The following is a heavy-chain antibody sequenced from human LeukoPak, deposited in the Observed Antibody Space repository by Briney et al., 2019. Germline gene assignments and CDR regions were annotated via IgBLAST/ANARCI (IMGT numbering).Heavy chain of an antibody. CDR2: INHSGST. CDR1: GGSFRGYY. J-gene: IGHJ4*02. D-gene: IGHD2-2*01. Sequence: PSETLSLTCAVYGGSFRGYYWSWIRQPPGKGLEWIGEINHSGSTNYNPSLKSRVTISVDTSKNQFSLKLSSVTAADTAVYYCARSWGPRYCSSTSCYRSLQIFDYWGQGTLVTVSS. CDR3: ARSWGPRYCSSTSCYRSLQIFDY. V-gene: IGHV4-34*01.